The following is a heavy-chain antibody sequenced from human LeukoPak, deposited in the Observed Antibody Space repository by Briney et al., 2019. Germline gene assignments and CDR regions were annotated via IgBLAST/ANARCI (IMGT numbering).Heavy chain of an antibody. CDR2: INHSGST. CDR3: ARGVYDFWSGLIDY. J-gene: IGHJ4*02. V-gene: IGHV4-34*01. CDR1: GFTFSSYA. D-gene: IGHD3-3*01. Sequence: GSLRLSCAASGFTFSSYAMSWIRQPPGKGLEWIGEINHSGSTNYNPSLKSRVTISVDTSKNQFSLKLSSVTAADTAVYYCARGVYDFWSGLIDYWGQGTLVTVSS.